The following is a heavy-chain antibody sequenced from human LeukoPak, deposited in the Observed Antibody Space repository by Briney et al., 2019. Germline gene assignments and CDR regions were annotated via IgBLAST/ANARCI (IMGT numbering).Heavy chain of an antibody. Sequence: PGGSLRLSYAASGFTFDDYAISWVRQAPGKGLEWVSGISWNSGSTDYADSVKGRFAISRDNAKSSLYLQMNSLRAEDTALYYCARRNWNAFDYWGQGTLVTVSS. D-gene: IGHD1-1*01. J-gene: IGHJ4*02. CDR2: ISWNSGST. V-gene: IGHV3-9*01. CDR1: GFTFDDYA. CDR3: ARRNWNAFDY.